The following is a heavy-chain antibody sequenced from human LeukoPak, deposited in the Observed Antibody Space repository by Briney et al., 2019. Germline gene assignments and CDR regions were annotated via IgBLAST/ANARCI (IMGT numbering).Heavy chain of an antibody. D-gene: IGHD7-27*01. Sequence: SETLSLTCTVSGASNSSFFWSWIRQSSGRGLEWMGYIYSNGRTNYNPSLESRVTISVDTSKNQFSLKLSSVTAADTAVYYCARDGDDAFDIWGQGTMVTVSS. CDR1: GASNSSFF. J-gene: IGHJ3*02. CDR3: ARDGDDAFDI. V-gene: IGHV4-59*01. CDR2: IYSNGRT.